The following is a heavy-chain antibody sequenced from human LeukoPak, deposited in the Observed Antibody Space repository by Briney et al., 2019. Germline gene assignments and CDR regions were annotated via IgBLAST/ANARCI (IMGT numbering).Heavy chain of an antibody. Sequence: PSDTLSLTCTVSGGSISSYYWSWIRQPPGKGLEWIGYIYYSGSTNYNPSLKSRVTISVDTSKNQFSLRLNSVTAADTAVYYCARDGTNSGSYYRHFDFWGQGTLVTV. CDR2: IYYSGST. D-gene: IGHD1-26*01. CDR3: ARDGTNSGSYYRHFDF. V-gene: IGHV4-59*01. J-gene: IGHJ4*02. CDR1: GGSISSYY.